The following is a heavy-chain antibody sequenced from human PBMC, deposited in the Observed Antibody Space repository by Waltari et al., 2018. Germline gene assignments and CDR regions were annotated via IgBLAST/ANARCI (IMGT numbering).Heavy chain of an antibody. V-gene: IGHV1-8*01. Sequence: QVQLVQSGAEVKKPGASVKVSCKASGYTFTSYDINWVRQATGQGLEWMGWMNPNSGNTGYAQKFQGRVTMTRNTSISTAYMELSSLRSEDTAVYYCARVDKGSVVVVAATSFDYWGQGTLVTVSS. CDR1: GYTFTSYD. CDR2: MNPNSGNT. J-gene: IGHJ4*02. D-gene: IGHD2-15*01. CDR3: ARVDKGSVVVVAATSFDY.